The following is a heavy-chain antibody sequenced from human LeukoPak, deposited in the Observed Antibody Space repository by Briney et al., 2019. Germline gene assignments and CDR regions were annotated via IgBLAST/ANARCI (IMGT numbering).Heavy chain of an antibody. CDR3: AKDRAQTPLKY. J-gene: IGHJ4*02. CDR2: ISGSGGST. Sequence: GGSLRLSCAASGFTFSSYAMSWVRQAPGKGLEWVSAISGSGGSTFYADSVKGRFTISRDNSKNTLYLQMNSLRAEDTAVYYCAKDRAQTPLKYWGQGTLVTVSS. D-gene: IGHD3-10*01. V-gene: IGHV3-23*01. CDR1: GFTFSSYA.